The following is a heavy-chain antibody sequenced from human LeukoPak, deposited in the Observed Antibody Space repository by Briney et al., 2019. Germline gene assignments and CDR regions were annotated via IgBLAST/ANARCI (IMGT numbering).Heavy chain of an antibody. CDR1: GFTFSTYA. J-gene: IGHJ5*02. D-gene: IGHD2/OR15-2a*01. Sequence: PGGSLRLSCVASGFTFSTYAMGWVRQAPGKGLEWVSTISGSAGSTDYADSVKGRFTISRDSSKNTLYLQMNTLRAEDTAVYYWASNRNRNNWFFNWGQGTLVTVS. CDR3: ASNRNRNNWFFN. V-gene: IGHV3-23*01. CDR2: ISGSAGST.